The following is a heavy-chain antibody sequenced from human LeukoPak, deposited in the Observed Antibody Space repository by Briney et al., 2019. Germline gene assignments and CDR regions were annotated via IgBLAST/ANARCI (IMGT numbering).Heavy chain of an antibody. Sequence: PGGSLRLSCAASGFTFGSYAMSWVRQAPGKGLEWVSTISGSGVSTYFADSVKGRFTISRDNSKNTLYLQMNSLRPEDTAVYYCAKDFYPLGNYVIHFDSWGQGTLVTVSS. V-gene: IGHV3-23*01. CDR2: ISGSGVST. D-gene: IGHD1-7*01. CDR3: AKDFYPLGNYVIHFDS. J-gene: IGHJ4*02. CDR1: GFTFGSYA.